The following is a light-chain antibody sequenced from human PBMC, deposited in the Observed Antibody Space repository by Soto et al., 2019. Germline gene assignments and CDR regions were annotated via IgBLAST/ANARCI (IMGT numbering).Light chain of an antibody. Sequence: DIQMTQSPSSLSASVGDRVTITCRARQSIRNYLNWYQQKSGKPPNLLIYAASNLQSGVPSRFSGSGSGTDFTLTISSLQPDDFATYYCQQSYSAPLTFGPGTKVDIK. J-gene: IGKJ3*01. CDR3: QQSYSAPLT. CDR1: QSIRNY. V-gene: IGKV1-39*01. CDR2: AAS.